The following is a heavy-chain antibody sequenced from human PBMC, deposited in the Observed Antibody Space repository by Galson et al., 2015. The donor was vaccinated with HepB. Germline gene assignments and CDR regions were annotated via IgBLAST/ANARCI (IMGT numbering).Heavy chain of an antibody. CDR1: GGSFSGTA. CDR3: SRLGDLAGYSSA. D-gene: IGHD3-16*01. J-gene: IGHJ5*02. V-gene: IGHV3-73*01. Sequence: SMRLSGAGAGGSFSGTARHWVGQTSRDGLVWVGRIGSNANNYATAHAPSVKGRFIISRDDSKNTAFLQMNSLKTEDTAVYYCSRLGDLAGYSSAWGQGTLVTVSS. CDR2: IGSNANNYAT.